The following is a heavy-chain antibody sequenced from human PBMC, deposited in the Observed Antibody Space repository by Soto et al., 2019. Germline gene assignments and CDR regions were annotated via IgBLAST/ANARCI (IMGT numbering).Heavy chain of an antibody. D-gene: IGHD5-18*01. J-gene: IGHJ6*02. CDR2: TYYRSKWYN. Sequence: PSQTLSLTCAISGDSVSSNSAAWNWIRQSPSRGLEWLGRTYYRSKWYNDYAVSVKSRITINPDTSKNQFSLQLNSVTPEDTAVYYCARQTDTAMVMERYYYYYGMDVWGQGTTVTVSS. V-gene: IGHV6-1*01. CDR3: ARQTDTAMVMERYYYYYGMDV. CDR1: GDSVSSNSAA.